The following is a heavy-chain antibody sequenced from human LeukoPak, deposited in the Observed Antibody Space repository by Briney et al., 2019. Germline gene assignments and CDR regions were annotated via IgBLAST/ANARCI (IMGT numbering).Heavy chain of an antibody. CDR2: INPSGGST. V-gene: IGHV1-46*01. D-gene: IGHD4-23*01. CDR3: AREGTVDLATRYNWFDP. Sequence: GASVKVSCKASGYTFTSYYMHWVRQAPGQGLEWMGIINPSGGSTSYAQKFQGRVTMTRDTSTSTVYTELSSLRSEDTAVYYCAREGTVDLATRYNWFDPWGQGTLVTVSS. CDR1: GYTFTSYY. J-gene: IGHJ5*02.